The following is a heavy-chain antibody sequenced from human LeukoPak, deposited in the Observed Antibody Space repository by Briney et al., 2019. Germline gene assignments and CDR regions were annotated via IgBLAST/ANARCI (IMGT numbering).Heavy chain of an antibody. CDR3: ASGPWVTPYDY. Sequence: SETLSLTCTVSGASISSTIYYWGWIRQPPGKGLEWIGSVFYSENTYYNPSLKSRVTISVDTSKNQFSLNLNSVTAADTAVYFCASGPWVTPYDYWGQGTLVPVSS. CDR2: VFYSENT. V-gene: IGHV4-39*07. CDR1: GASISSTIYY. D-gene: IGHD2-21*02. J-gene: IGHJ4*02.